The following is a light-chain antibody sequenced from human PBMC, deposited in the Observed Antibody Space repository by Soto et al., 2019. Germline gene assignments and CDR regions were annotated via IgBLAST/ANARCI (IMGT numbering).Light chain of an antibody. V-gene: IGLV2-8*01. J-gene: IGLJ1*01. CDR1: SSDVGAYDY. Sequence: QSALTQPPSASGSPGQSVTISCTGTSSDVGAYDYVSWYQQHPGKAPKLMIYEINKRPSGVPDRFSGSKSGNTASLTVSGLHAEDEADYYCSSFAGSSNFPYVFGTGTKLTVL. CDR2: EIN. CDR3: SSFAGSSNFPYV.